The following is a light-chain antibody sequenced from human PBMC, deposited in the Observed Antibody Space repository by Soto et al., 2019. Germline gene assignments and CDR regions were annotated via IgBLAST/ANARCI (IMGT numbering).Light chain of an antibody. Sequence: DIQMTQSPSTLSASVGDRVTITCRASQSLSSWLAWYQQKPGKAPNLLIYKASSLESGVPSRFSGSGSGTEFTLTIISLQPDDFATYFCQQYNSFPYTFGQGTKLEIK. J-gene: IGKJ2*01. CDR2: KAS. CDR1: QSLSSW. V-gene: IGKV1-5*03. CDR3: QQYNSFPYT.